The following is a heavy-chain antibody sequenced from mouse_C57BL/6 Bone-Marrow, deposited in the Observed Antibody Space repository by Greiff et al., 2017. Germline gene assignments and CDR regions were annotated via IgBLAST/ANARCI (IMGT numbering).Heavy chain of an antibody. V-gene: IGHV5-2*01. J-gene: IGHJ3*01. CDR2: INSDGGST. Sequence: EVKLMESGGGLVQPGESLKLSCESNEYEFPSHDMSWVRKTPEKRLELVAAINSDGGSTYYPDTMERRFIISRDNTMKTLYLQVSGLSSEDSALYYCASQGSFAYWGQGTLVTVSA. CDR1: EYEFPSHD. CDR3: ASQGSFAY.